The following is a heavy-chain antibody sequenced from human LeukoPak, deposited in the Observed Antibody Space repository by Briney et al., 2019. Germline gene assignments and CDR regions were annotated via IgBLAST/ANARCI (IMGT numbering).Heavy chain of an antibody. CDR1: GLTFDDYG. J-gene: IGHJ4*02. CDR3: ANGRYSSGQFFDY. V-gene: IGHV3-20*04. D-gene: IGHD6-19*01. CDR2: INWNGGST. Sequence: GGSLRLSCAASGLTFDDYGMSWVRQAPGKGLEWVSGINWNGGSTGYADSVKGRFTISRDNSKNTLYLQMNSLRAEDTAVYYCANGRYSSGQFFDYWGQGTLVTVSS.